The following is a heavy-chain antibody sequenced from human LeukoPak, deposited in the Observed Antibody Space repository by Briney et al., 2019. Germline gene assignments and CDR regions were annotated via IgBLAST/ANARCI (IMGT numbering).Heavy chain of an antibody. CDR2: ITGSGGFT. V-gene: IGHV3-23*01. CDR3: VRSLDY. Sequence: GGSLRLSCAAFGFPFSTYAMNWVRQAPGKGLEWVSVITGSGGFTQYADSVKGRFTISRDNSKNTVYLQMNSLRVEDTALYYCVRSLDYWGQGTLVTVSS. CDR1: GFPFSTYA. J-gene: IGHJ4*02.